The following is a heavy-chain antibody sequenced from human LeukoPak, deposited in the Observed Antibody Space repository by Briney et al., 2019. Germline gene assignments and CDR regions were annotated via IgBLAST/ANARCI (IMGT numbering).Heavy chain of an antibody. J-gene: IGHJ4*02. CDR3: ARDNYSGSRYFDY. CDR2: ISSSGSTR. CDR1: GFTFSSFE. Sequence: GGSLRLSCAASGFTFSSFEMTWVRQAPGKGLEWISYISSSGSTRYYADSVKGRFTISRDNAKNSLYLQMDRLRAEDTAVYYCARDNYSGSRYFDYWGQGTLVTVSS. D-gene: IGHD1-26*01. V-gene: IGHV3-48*03.